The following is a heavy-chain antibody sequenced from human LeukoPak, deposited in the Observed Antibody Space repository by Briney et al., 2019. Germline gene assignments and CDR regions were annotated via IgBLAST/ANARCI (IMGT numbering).Heavy chain of an antibody. V-gene: IGHV7-4-1*02. D-gene: IGHD6-13*01. CDR1: GYTFTRYA. CDR3: ARGGYSSSWYWYLDL. Sequence: ASVKVSCKASGYTFTRYAMNWVRQAPGQGLEWMGWINTNTGNPTYAQGFTGRFVFSLDTSVSTAYLQISSLKAEDTAVYYCARGGYSSSWYWYLDLWGRGTLVTVSS. CDR2: INTNTGNP. J-gene: IGHJ2*01.